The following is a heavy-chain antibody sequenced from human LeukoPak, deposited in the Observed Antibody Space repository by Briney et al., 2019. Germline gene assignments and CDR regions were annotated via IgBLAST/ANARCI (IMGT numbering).Heavy chain of an antibody. CDR3: ARVGGPYGSGSYYRGGFGYYYMDV. CDR2: ISSSSSYI. D-gene: IGHD3-10*01. J-gene: IGHJ6*03. Sequence: GGSLRLSCAASGFTFSSYTMNWLRQAPGKGLEWVSSISSSSSYIYYADSVKGRFTISRDNAKNSLYLQMNSLRAEDTAVYYCARVGGPYGSGSYYRGGFGYYYMDVWGKGTTVTVSS. V-gene: IGHV3-21*01. CDR1: GFTFSSYT.